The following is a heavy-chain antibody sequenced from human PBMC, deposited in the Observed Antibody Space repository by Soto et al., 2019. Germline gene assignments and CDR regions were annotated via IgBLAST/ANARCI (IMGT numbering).Heavy chain of an antibody. CDR1: GGSLSGYY. V-gene: IGHV4-34*01. CDR3: ARGQEGVVATH. CDR2: VKDGGHT. J-gene: IGHJ4*02. Sequence: QVQLQQWGAGLLKPSETLSLNCAVTGGSLSGYYWSWIRQPPGKGLEWIGEVKDGGHTNYSPSLRGRVPISSDTSNNHFSLRLNSVTAADTGVYYCARGQEGVVATHWDQGSLVTVSS. D-gene: IGHD5-12*01.